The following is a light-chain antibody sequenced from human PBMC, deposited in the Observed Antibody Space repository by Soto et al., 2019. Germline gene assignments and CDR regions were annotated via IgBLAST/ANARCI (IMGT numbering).Light chain of an antibody. CDR1: QDVGKW. Sequence: IQITHSPPPVPAPVGDRVTITWRASQDVGKWIAWYEQKPGKAPTLLIHGASSSQSGVPPRSSGSGYGTDFTLTISSLQPEDFATYYCQQANRFPITFGQGTRLEIK. CDR3: QQANRFPIT. CDR2: GAS. J-gene: IGKJ5*01. V-gene: IGKV1-12*01.